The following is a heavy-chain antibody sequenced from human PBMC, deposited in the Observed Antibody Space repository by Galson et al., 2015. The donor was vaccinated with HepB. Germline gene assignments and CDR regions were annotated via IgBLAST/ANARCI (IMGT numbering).Heavy chain of an antibody. CDR2: IYYSGST. CDR1: GGSISSYY. J-gene: IGHJ4*02. D-gene: IGHD5-18*01. V-gene: IGHV4-59*01. CDR3: ARARYSYGYIDY. Sequence: ETLSLTCTVSGGSISSYYWSWLRQPPGKGLEGIGYIYYSGSTNYNPSLKSRVTISVDTSKNQFSLKLTSETAADTAVYSCARARYSYGYIDYWGQGTLVTVSS.